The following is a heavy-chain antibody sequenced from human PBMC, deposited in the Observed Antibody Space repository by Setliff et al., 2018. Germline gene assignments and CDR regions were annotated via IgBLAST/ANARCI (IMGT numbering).Heavy chain of an antibody. CDR3: ATGPINNDV. J-gene: IGHJ2*01. CDR2: INPSSGKT. V-gene: IGHV1-8*01. Sequence: ASVKVSCKASGYTFTRHGINWVRQAPGQGLEWMGWINPSSGKTGYALNFQGRVTMTKNTSIATAYMDLSGLMSEDTAVYYCATGPINNDVWGRGTLVTVSS. CDR1: GYTFTRHG.